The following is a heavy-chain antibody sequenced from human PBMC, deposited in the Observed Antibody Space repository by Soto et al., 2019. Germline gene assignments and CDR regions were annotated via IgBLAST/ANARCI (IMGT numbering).Heavy chain of an antibody. CDR1: GGSFSGYY. D-gene: IGHD3-10*01. CDR3: ARGGYYGSGSYYSGYYYYGMDV. V-gene: IGHV4-34*01. J-gene: IGHJ6*02. CDR2: INHSGST. Sequence: KPSETLSLTCAVYGGSFSGYYWSWIRQPPGKGLEWIGEINHSGSTNYNPSLKSRVTISVDTSKNQFSLKLSSVTAADTAVYYCARGGYYGSGSYYSGYYYYGMDVWGQGTTVTVSS.